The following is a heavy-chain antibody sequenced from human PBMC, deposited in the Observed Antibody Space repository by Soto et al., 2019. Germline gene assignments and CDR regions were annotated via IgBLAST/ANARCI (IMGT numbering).Heavy chain of an antibody. Sequence: QLQLQESGPGLVKPSETLSLTCTVSGGSISSSSYYWGWIRQPPGKGLEWIGSIYYSGSTYYNPSLKSRVTISVDTSKNQFSLKLISVTAADTAVYYCATTIDDYFDYWGQGTLVTVSS. CDR1: GGSISSSSYY. CDR3: ATTIDDYFDY. V-gene: IGHV4-39*01. CDR2: IYYSGST. J-gene: IGHJ4*02. D-gene: IGHD3-9*01.